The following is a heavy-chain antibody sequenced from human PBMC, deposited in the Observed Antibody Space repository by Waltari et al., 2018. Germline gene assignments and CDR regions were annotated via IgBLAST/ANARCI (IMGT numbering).Heavy chain of an antibody. J-gene: IGHJ6*03. CDR3: ARARSYYYYYYMDV. CDR2: SSAYNGNT. V-gene: IGHV1-18*01. Sequence: QVQLVQSGAEVKKPGASVKVSCKASGYTFTSYGISWVRQAPGQGRELMGGSSAYNGNTNDAQKLQGRVTMTTDTSTSTAYMELRRLRSDDAAVYYCARARSYYYYYYMDVWGKGTTVTVSS. CDR1: GYTFTSYG.